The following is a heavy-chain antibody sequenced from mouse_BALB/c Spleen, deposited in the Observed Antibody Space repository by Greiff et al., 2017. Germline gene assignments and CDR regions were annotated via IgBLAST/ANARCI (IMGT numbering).Heavy chain of an antibody. CDR3: ARRYYDYGLHYLDY. J-gene: IGHJ2*01. CDR2: INPSTGYT. D-gene: IGHD2-4*01. Sequence: VKLMESGAELAKPGASVSMSCKASGYTFTSYWLHWVKQRPGQGLEWIGYINPSTGYTEYNQKFKDKATLTADKSSSTAYMQLSSLTSEDSAVYYCARRYYDYGLHYLDYWGQGTTLTVSS. V-gene: IGHV1-7*01. CDR1: GYTFTSYW.